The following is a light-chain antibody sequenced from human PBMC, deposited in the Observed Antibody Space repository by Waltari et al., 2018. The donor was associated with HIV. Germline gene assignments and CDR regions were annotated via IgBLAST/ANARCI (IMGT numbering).Light chain of an antibody. CDR2: QDA. CDR3: QGWDSSTPI. Sequence: SHELTQPPSVSVSPGQTAIITCYGDTLGDNFASWYQQRPGQSPVLVIYQDAKRPSGIPERFSGSNSGNTATLTISGTQPMDEGNYYCQGWDSSTPIFGGGTNLTVL. CDR1: TLGDNF. J-gene: IGLJ2*01. V-gene: IGLV3-1*01.